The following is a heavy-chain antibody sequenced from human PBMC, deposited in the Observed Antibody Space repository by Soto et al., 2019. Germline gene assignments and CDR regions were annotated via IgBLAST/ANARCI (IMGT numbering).Heavy chain of an antibody. J-gene: IGHJ5*02. CDR1: GFTFDDYA. Sequence: EVQLVESGGGLVQPGRSLRLSCAASGFTFDDYAMHWVRQAPGKGLEWVSGISWNSGSIGYADSVKGRFTISRDNXKXXLYLQMNSLRAEDTALYYCAKDRGLGVRGAPWFDPWGQGTLVTVSS. CDR3: AKDRGLGVRGAPWFDP. D-gene: IGHD3-10*01. V-gene: IGHV3-9*01. CDR2: ISWNSGSI.